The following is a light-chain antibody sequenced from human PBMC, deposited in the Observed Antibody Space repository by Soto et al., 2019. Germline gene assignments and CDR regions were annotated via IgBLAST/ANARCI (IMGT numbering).Light chain of an antibody. Sequence: EIVLTQSPGTLSVSPGERASLSCRASQSVSSSLLAWYQQKPGQAPWVLIYGATSRATGIPDRFSGSVSGTDFTLTISRLEPEDFAVYYCQLYGDSLFTFGPGTKVDIK. CDR2: GAT. J-gene: IGKJ3*01. V-gene: IGKV3-20*01. CDR3: QLYGDSLFT. CDR1: QSVSSSL.